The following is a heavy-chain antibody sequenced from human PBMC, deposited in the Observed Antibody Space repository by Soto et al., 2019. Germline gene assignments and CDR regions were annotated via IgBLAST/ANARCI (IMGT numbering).Heavy chain of an antibody. D-gene: IGHD4-17*01. CDR1: GFSFRYYG. Sequence: QVQLVESGGGVVQPGRSLRLSCAASGFSFRYYGMHWVRQAPGKGLEWVALISYDGSDEYYADSVKGRFTISRDNSNNTLYLQMNGPKSEDTAVYYCAKDRRDYGGNIFDYWGQGTVVTVSS. CDR2: ISYDGSDE. V-gene: IGHV3-30*18. CDR3: AKDRRDYGGNIFDY. J-gene: IGHJ4*02.